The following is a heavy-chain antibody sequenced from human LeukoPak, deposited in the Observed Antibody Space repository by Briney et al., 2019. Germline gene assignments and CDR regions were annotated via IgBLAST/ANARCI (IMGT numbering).Heavy chain of an antibody. V-gene: IGHV1-2*02. Sequence: ASVKVSCKASGYTFSGYYMYWVRQAPGQGLEWMGWINPSYGGTNYAQKFQGRVTMTRDTSISTAYMELSRLRSDDTAVYYCARGGEVVPAAPFDPWGQGTLVTVSS. CDR2: INPSYGGT. J-gene: IGHJ5*02. D-gene: IGHD2-2*01. CDR1: GYTFSGYY. CDR3: ARGGEVVPAAPFDP.